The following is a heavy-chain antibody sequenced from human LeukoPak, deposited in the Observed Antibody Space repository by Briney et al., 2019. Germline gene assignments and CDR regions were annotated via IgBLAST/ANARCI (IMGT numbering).Heavy chain of an antibody. CDR1: GFTFTSYW. D-gene: IGHD2-2*01. Sequence: GGSLRLSCAASGFTFTSYWMTWVRQAPGKGLEWVANIRQDGSEKYYVDSVRGRFTISRDNAKSSLYLQMNSLRAEDTAVYYCARASTIDYWGQGTLVIVSS. CDR2: IRQDGSEK. J-gene: IGHJ4*02. CDR3: ARASTIDY. V-gene: IGHV3-7*01.